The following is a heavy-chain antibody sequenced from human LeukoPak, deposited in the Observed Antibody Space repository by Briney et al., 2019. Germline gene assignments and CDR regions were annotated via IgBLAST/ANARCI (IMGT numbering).Heavy chain of an antibody. CDR3: ARGREVHYDFWRMHRDNWFDP. D-gene: IGHD3-3*01. CDR1: GGSFSGYY. Sequence: SETLSLTCAVYGGSFSGYYWSWIRQPPGKGLEWIGEINHSGSTNYNPSLKSRVTISVDTSKNQFSLKLSSVTAADTAGYYCARGREVHYDFWRMHRDNWFDPWGQGTLVTVSS. V-gene: IGHV4-34*01. CDR2: INHSGST. J-gene: IGHJ5*02.